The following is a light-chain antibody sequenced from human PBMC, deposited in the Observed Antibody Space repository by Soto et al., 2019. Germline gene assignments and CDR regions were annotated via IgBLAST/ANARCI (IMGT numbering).Light chain of an antibody. Sequence: QSVLTQLPSVSAARGQKVTISCSGSSYNIGGNSVSWYQQLPGTAPKLLIYDDNKRPSGIPDRFSGSNAGTSATLGITGFQTGDEADYYCGSWDSSLSAYVFGTGTKVTVL. CDR2: DDN. J-gene: IGLJ1*01. V-gene: IGLV1-51*01. CDR3: GSWDSSLSAYV. CDR1: SYNIGGNS.